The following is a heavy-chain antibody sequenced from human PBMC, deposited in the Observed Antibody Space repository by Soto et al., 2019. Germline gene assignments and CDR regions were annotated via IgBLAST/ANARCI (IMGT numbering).Heavy chain of an antibody. V-gene: IGHV1-2*04. Sequence: ASVKVSCKASGYTFTGYYMHWVRQAPGQGLEWMGWINPNSGGTNYAQKFQGWVTMTRDTSISTAYMELSRLRSDDTAVYYCARSRYDFWSGYYQYYFDYWGQGTLVTVSS. CDR3: ARSRYDFWSGYYQYYFDY. D-gene: IGHD3-3*01. CDR2: INPNSGGT. J-gene: IGHJ4*02. CDR1: GYTFTGYY.